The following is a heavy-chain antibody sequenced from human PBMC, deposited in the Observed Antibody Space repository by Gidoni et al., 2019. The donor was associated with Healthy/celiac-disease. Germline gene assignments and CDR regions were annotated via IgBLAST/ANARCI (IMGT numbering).Heavy chain of an antibody. J-gene: IGHJ3*02. CDR2: NSAYNGNT. CDR3: ARGYYDSSGYQEDAFDI. D-gene: IGHD3-22*01. Sequence: QVQLVKSGAEVKKPGASLKVSCKASGYTFHSYGISWVRQAPGQGLEWMGWNSAYNGNTNYAQKLQGRVTMTTDTSTSTAYMERRSLRSDDTAVYYWARGYYDSSGYQEDAFDIWGQGTMVTVSS. CDR1: GYTFHSYG. V-gene: IGHV1-18*01.